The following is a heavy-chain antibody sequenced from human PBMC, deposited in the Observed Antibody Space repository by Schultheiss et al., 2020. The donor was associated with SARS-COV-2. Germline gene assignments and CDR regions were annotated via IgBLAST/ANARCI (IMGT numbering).Heavy chain of an antibody. CDR1: GFIFSDFG. D-gene: IGHD3-16*01. J-gene: IGHJ4*02. V-gene: IGHV3-30*02. CDR3: AHGWGGAGDH. CDR2: IWYDGSNK. Sequence: GESLKISCVASGFIFSDFGLHWVRQAPGRGLEWVAVIWYDGSNKYYADSVKGRFTISRDNSKNTLYLQMNSLRADDTAVYYCAHGWGGAGDHWGQGTLVTVSS.